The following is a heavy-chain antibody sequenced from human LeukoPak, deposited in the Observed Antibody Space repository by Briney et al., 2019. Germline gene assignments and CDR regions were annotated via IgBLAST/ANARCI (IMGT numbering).Heavy chain of an antibody. Sequence: GGSLRLSCAAFGFTFSSSAMSWVRQAPGKGLEWVSAISGRGAITHYADSVKGRFTFSRDNSKNTLYLQMNSLRAEDTAVYYCARESGGSYYFDYWGQGTLVTVSS. CDR1: GFTFSSSA. CDR2: ISGRGAIT. J-gene: IGHJ4*02. CDR3: ARESGGSYYFDY. V-gene: IGHV3-23*01. D-gene: IGHD2-15*01.